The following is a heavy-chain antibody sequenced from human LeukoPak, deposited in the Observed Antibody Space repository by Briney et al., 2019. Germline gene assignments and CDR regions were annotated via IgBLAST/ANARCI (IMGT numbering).Heavy chain of an antibody. CDR1: GFTFSSYA. CDR3: ARYSSSWYGAFDI. D-gene: IGHD6-13*01. V-gene: IGHV3-23*01. J-gene: IGHJ3*02. CDR2: ISGSGGST. Sequence: GGSLRLSCAASGFTFSSYAMSWVRQAPGKGPEWVSAISGSGGSTYYADSVKGRFTISRDNSKNTLYLQMNSLRAEDTAVYYCARYSSSWYGAFDIWGQGTMVTVSS.